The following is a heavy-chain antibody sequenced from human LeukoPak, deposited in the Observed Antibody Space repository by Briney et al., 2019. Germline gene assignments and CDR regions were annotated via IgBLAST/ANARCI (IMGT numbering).Heavy chain of an antibody. V-gene: IGHV3-11*04. D-gene: IGHD3-3*01. Sequence: GGSLRLSCRGSGVTFEDYYLSWIRQAPGKGLEWISYVSSTGGGKFYADPVKGRFTVSRDNSKNTLYLQMNSLRAEDTAVYYCASPLKYYDFWSGYDYWGQGTLVTVSS. CDR2: VSSTGGGK. CDR1: GVTFEDYY. J-gene: IGHJ4*02. CDR3: ASPLKYYDFWSGYDY.